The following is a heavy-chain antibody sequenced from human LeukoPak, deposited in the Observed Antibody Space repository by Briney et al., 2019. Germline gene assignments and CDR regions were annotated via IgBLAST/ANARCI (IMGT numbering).Heavy chain of an antibody. CDR2: ISSSSSSI. D-gene: IGHD5-18*01. CDR3: ASDGYKYGDAFDI. CDR1: GVTISSYY. V-gene: IGHV3-21*01. J-gene: IGHJ3*02. Sequence: TSETLCLTCAASGVTISSYYRNWIRQPPGKGLEWVSSISSSSSSIYYADSVKGRFTISRDNAKNSLYLQMNSLRAEDTAVYYCASDGYKYGDAFDIWGQGTMVTVSS.